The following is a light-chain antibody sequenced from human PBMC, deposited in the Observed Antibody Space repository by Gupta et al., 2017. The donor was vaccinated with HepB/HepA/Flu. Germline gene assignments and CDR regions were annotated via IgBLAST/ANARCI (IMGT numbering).Light chain of an antibody. CDR1: RLRSSY. CDR3: HSRDSSVDFSA. Sequence: SSELTQDPAVSVALGQTVRITCQGDRLRSSYANWYQQKPGQAPVLVLYGENSRPSGIPDRFSGSRSGNTASLTITGAQAEDETDYYCHSRDSSVDFSAFAGGTKLTVL. CDR2: GEN. V-gene: IGLV3-19*01. J-gene: IGLJ2*01.